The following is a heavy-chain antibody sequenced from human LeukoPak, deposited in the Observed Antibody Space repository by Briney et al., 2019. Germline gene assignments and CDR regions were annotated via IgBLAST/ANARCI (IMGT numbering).Heavy chain of an antibody. V-gene: IGHV4-39*01. CDR2: IYYSGST. J-gene: IGHJ6*03. CDR3: ARHPRKKGSRYYYYYMDV. CDR1: GGSISSSNYY. Sequence: SETLSLTCTVSGGSISSSNYYWGWIRQPPGKGLEWIGSIYYSGSTYYNQSLMIRVTISVDTSKNQFSLKLSSVTAADTAVYYCARHPRKKGSRYYYYYMDVWGKGTTVTVSS. D-gene: IGHD1-14*01.